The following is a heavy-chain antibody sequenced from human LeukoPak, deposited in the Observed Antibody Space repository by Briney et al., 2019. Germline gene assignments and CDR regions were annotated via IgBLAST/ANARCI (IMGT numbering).Heavy chain of an antibody. D-gene: IGHD3-22*01. J-gene: IGHJ3*02. V-gene: IGHV4-4*02. CDR2: ISHSGST. Sequence: SETLSLTCAVSGGSINSNNWWSWVRQPPGKGLEWIGEISHSGSTNYNPSLKSRVTISVDKSKNQFSLKLSSVTAADTAVYYCARDRPNVDSSGYYSRHDAFDIWGQGTLVTVSS. CDR3: ARDRPNVDSSGYYSRHDAFDI. CDR1: GGSINSNNW.